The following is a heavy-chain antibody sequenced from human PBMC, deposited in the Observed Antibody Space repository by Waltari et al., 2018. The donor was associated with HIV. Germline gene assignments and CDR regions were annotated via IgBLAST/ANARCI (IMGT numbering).Heavy chain of an antibody. CDR1: GFQYGNYW. D-gene: IGHD3-22*01. J-gene: IGHJ4*02. CDR3: ARSSSGLFDH. V-gene: IGHV3-7*03. CDR2: INQDGSDM. Sequence: SGGGSAQPGGSLRVSCGVAGFQYGNYWMSWVRQAPGKGLEWVANINQDGSDMFLADSVKGRFTIFRDNSKKSLSLQMNKLRVEDMGTYYCARSSSGLFDHWGQGSLVTVSS.